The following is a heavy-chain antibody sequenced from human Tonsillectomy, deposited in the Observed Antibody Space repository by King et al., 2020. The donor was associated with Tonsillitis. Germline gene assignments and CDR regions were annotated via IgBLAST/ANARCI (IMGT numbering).Heavy chain of an antibody. J-gene: IGHJ4*02. CDR1: GFTFNNYG. V-gene: IGHV3-30*18. Sequence: VQLVESGGGVVQPGRSLRLSCAASGFTFNNYGMHWVRQAPGKGLEWVAVISYDGSKRYYADSVKDRFTISRDNSKNTLNLQLNSLRAEDTAVYYCAQDAIVVAVGAPGYWGQGTLVTVSS. CDR2: ISYDGSKR. CDR3: AQDAIVVAVGAPGY. D-gene: IGHD2-15*01.